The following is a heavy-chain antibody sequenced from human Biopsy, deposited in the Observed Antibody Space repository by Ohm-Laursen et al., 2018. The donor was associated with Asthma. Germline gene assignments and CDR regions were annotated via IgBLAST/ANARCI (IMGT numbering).Heavy chain of an antibody. CDR3: ARDVMEWYLPAFDF. CDR1: GFTFRSYA. V-gene: IGHV3-30-3*01. D-gene: IGHD3-3*01. Sequence: SPRLSCTASGFTFRSYAMHWVRQAPGKGLEWVAVGGSYYDGGLKYYADSVNGRFTVSRDDSKNTLYLQMNSLRPDDTAVYYCARDVMEWYLPAFDFWGQGTLVTVSS. CDR2: GGSYYDGGLK. J-gene: IGHJ4*02.